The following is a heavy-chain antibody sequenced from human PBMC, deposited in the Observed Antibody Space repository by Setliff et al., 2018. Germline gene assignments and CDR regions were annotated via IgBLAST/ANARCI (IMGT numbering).Heavy chain of an antibody. Sequence: ASVKVSCKASGYTFTGYYMHWVRQAPGQGLEWMGWINPNSGGTNYAQKFQGRVTMTRDTSISTAYMELSRLRSDDTAVYYCARDPHPAYCGGDCSFTWGQGALVTVSS. J-gene: IGHJ4*02. CDR3: ARDPHPAYCGGDCSFT. CDR1: GYTFTGYY. CDR2: INPNSGGT. V-gene: IGHV1-2*02. D-gene: IGHD2-21*02.